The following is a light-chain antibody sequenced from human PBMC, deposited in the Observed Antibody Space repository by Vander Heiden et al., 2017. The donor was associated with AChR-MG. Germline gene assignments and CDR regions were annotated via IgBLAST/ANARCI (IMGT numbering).Light chain of an antibody. V-gene: IGKV3-20*01. CDR3: QQDGSFFT. J-gene: IGKJ3*01. CDR1: QSVSSRH. Sequence: EIVLPQSPGTLSLSPGERATLSCRASQSVSSRHLAWYQQKPGQAPRLLIYGASSRATGIPDRFSGSGYGTDFTLTISRPEHDDFAVYYCQQDGSFFTFGPGTKVDIK. CDR2: GAS.